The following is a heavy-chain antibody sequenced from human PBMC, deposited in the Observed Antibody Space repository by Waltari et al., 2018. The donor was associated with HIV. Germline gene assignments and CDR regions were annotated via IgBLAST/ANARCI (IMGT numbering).Heavy chain of an antibody. CDR2: ISNDGNDK. CDR1: RFSLSDSD. CDR3: VRETSGRDAFDI. J-gene: IGHJ3*02. D-gene: IGHD2-15*01. V-gene: IGHV3-30*15. Sequence: LVESGGDLVQSGTSLRLSCEASRFSLSDSDMFWVRQAPGKGLEWVAVISNDGNDKKYVDSVKGRFNVSRDNVKNTLYLYMSRLRPEDTAVYYCVRETSGRDAFDIWGLGTQVIVSS.